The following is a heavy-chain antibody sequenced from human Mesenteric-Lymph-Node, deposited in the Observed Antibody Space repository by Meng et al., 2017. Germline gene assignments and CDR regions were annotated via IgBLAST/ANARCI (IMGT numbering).Heavy chain of an antibody. V-gene: IGHV1-18*01. CDR3: ARDDSSGRPPYYYYGMDV. CDR1: GYTFTSYG. Sequence: ASVKVSCKASGYTFTSYGISWVRQAPGQGLEWMGWISAYNGNTNYAQKLQGRVTMTTDTSTSTAYMELRSLRSDDTAVYYCARDDSSGRPPYYYYGMDVWGQGTTVTVSS. D-gene: IGHD6-25*01. CDR2: ISAYNGNT. J-gene: IGHJ6*02.